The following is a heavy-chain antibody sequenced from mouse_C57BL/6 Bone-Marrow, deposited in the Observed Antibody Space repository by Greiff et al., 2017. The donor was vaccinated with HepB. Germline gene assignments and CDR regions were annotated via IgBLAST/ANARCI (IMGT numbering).Heavy chain of an antibody. Sequence: VQLQQSGAELVRPGASVKLSCTASGFNIKDDYMHWVKQRPEQGLEWIGWIDPENGDTEYASKFQGKATITADTSSNTAYLQLSSLTSEDTAVYYCTIYRPKGSNYRRGAMDDWGQGTSVTVSS. V-gene: IGHV14-4*01. CDR1: GFNIKDDY. J-gene: IGHJ4*01. CDR3: TIYRPKGSNYRRGAMDD. D-gene: IGHD2-5*01. CDR2: IDPENGDT.